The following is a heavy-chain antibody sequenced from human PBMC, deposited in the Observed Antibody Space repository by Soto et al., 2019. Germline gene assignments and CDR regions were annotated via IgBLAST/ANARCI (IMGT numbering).Heavy chain of an antibody. J-gene: IGHJ4*02. Sequence: QLQLQESGPGLVKPSETLSLTCTVSGGSISSSSYYWGWIRQPPGKGLEWIGSIYYSGSTYYNPSLKSRVTISVDTSKNQFSLKLSSVTAADTAVYYCATLDSGYAPFDYWGQGTLVTVSS. V-gene: IGHV4-39*01. CDR3: ATLDSGYAPFDY. CDR2: IYYSGST. CDR1: GGSISSSSYY. D-gene: IGHD5-12*01.